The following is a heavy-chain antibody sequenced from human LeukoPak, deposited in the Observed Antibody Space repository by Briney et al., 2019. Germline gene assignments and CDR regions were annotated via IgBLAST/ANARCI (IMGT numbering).Heavy chain of an antibody. D-gene: IGHD3-22*01. CDR1: GYTFTSYG. Sequence: ASVKVSCKASGYTFTSYGISWVRQAPGQGLEWMGWISAYNGNTNYAQNLQGRVTMTIDTSTSTAYMELRSLRSDDTAVYYCARRKPSTDYYDSSGYEQNFDYWGQGTPVTVSS. J-gene: IGHJ4*02. CDR2: ISAYNGNT. CDR3: ARRKPSTDYYDSSGYEQNFDY. V-gene: IGHV1-18*01.